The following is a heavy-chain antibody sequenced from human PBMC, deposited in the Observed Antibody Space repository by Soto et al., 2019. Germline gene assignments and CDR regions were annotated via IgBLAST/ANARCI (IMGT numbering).Heavy chain of an antibody. V-gene: IGHV4-34*01. CDR1: GGSFSGYY. CDR3: ARGRPFLWYSGSWGDAFDI. D-gene: IGHD1-26*01. Sequence: PSETLSLTCAVYGGSFSGYYWSWIRQPPGKGLEWIGEINHSGSTNYNPSLKSRVTISVDTSKNQFSLKLSSVTAADTAVYYCARGRPFLWYSGSWGDAFDIWGQGTMVTV. CDR2: INHSGST. J-gene: IGHJ3*02.